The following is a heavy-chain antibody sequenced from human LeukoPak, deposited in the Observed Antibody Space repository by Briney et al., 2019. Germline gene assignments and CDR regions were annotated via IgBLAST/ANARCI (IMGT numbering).Heavy chain of an antibody. V-gene: IGHV4-4*07. CDR1: GCSISSYY. CDR2: YHTSGST. J-gene: IGHJ4*02. CDR3: ARDTYYYDSSGYSNFDY. D-gene: IGHD3-22*01. Sequence: SETLSLTCTVSGCSISSYYWSWVRQPAGKGLEWVGRYHTSGSTNYNPSLKRRVTMSADTSKNQFSLQLSSVTAADTAVYYCARDTYYYDSSGYSNFDYWGQGTLVTVSS.